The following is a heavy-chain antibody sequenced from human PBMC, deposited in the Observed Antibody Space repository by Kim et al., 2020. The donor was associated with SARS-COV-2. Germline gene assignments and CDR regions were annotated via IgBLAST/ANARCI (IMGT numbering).Heavy chain of an antibody. CDR1: GFTFSSYA. J-gene: IGHJ4*01. CDR3: ASDGAGPMIVVVTSYFD. V-gene: IGHV3-30*04. Sequence: GGSLRLSCAASGFTFSSYAMHWVRQAPGKGLEWVAVISYDGSNKYYVDPVKGRFTISRDNSKNTLYLQMNSLRAEDTAAYYCASDGAGPMIVVVTSYFD. D-gene: IGHD3-22*01. CDR2: ISYDGSNK.